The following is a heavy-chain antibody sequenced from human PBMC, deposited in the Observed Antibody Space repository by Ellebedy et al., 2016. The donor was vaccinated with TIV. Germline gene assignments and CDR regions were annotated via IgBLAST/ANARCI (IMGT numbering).Heavy chain of an antibody. CDR1: GGTFSSYA. D-gene: IGHD6-19*01. J-gene: IGHJ6*02. CDR2: IIPIFGTA. Sequence: SVKVSCXASGGTFSSYAISWVRQAPGQGLEWMGGIIPIFGTANYAQKFQGRVTITADESTSTAYMELSSLRSEDTAVYYCAREGWAVAGTDYYYYGMDVWGQGTTVTVSS. V-gene: IGHV1-69*13. CDR3: AREGWAVAGTDYYYYGMDV.